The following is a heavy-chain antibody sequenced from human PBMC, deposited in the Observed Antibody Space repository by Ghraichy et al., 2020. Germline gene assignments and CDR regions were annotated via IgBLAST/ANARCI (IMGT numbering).Heavy chain of an antibody. CDR1: GYTFTGYY. J-gene: IGHJ4*02. D-gene: IGHD3-9*01. Sequence: ASVKVSCKASGYTFTGYYMHWVRQAPGQGLEWMGRINPNSGGTNYAQKFQGRVTMTRDTSISTAYMELSRLRSDDTAVYYCARDINYDILTGYSYDYWGQGTLVTVSS. CDR3: ARDINYDILTGYSYDY. CDR2: INPNSGGT. V-gene: IGHV1-2*06.